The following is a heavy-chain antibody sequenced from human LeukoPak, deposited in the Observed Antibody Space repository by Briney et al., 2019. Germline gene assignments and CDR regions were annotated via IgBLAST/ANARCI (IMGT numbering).Heavy chain of an antibody. CDR2: IYPGDSDT. CDR3: AIPFGVIAVAHDAFDI. J-gene: IGHJ3*02. CDR1: GYSFTSYW. D-gene: IGHD6-19*01. V-gene: IGHV5-51*01. Sequence: GESLKISCKGSGYSFTSYWIGWVRQMPGKGLEWMGIIYPGDSDTRYSPSFQGQVTISADKSISTAYLQWSSLKASDTAMYYCAIPFGVIAVAHDAFDIWGQGTMVTVSS.